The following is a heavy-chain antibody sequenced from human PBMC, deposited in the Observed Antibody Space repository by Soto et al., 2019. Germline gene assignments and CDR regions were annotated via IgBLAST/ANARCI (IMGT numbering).Heavy chain of an antibody. CDR3: ARSGDNYNVRDY. J-gene: IGHJ4*02. Sequence: PEGTLRLSCAASGLPLSDHYMSCIRPAPGNGLDRVTFRSHRRTFAKYADSGKGRFTISRDNAKISRYLQINSLRGEDTAFYFCARSGDNYNVRDYWGPGTPGTVAS. CDR2: RSHRRTFA. V-gene: IGHV3-11*03. CDR1: GLPLSDHY. D-gene: IGHD3-10*02.